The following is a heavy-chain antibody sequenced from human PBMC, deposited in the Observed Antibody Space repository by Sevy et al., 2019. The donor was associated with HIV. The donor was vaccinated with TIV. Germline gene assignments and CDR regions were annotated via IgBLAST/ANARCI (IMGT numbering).Heavy chain of an antibody. CDR1: GFTFSTYT. J-gene: IGHJ4*02. CDR3: ARDGGCTSTSCHLYFDY. Sequence: GRSLRLSCAASGFTFSTYTMNWVRQAPGKGLEWVSSISSGSSYIYYADSVKGRFTISRDNAKNSLYLQMNSLRAEDTAIYYCARDGGCTSTSCHLYFDYWGQGTPVTVSS. CDR2: ISSGSSYI. D-gene: IGHD2-2*01. V-gene: IGHV3-21*01.